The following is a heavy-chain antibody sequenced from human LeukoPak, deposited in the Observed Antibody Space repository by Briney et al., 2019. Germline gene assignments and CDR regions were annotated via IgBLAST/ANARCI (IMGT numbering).Heavy chain of an antibody. D-gene: IGHD5-24*01. J-gene: IGHJ4*02. V-gene: IGHV3-66*01. CDR3: ARGDGYNFFDS. CDR1: GITVSGKH. CDR2: TYGGGST. Sequence: PGGSLRLSCAVSGITVSGKHMSWVRQAPGKGPEWVSITYGGGSTFFADSVRGRFTISRDNSKNTVYLQMNSLRAEDTAMYYCARGDGYNFFDSWGQGTLVTVSS.